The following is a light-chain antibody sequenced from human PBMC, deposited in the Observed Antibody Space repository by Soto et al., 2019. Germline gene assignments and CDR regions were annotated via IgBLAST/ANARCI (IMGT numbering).Light chain of an antibody. Sequence: EIVLTQSPATLSLSPVDRASLSWSASQSISSYLAWYQQKPGQSPRLIIYDAYNRATGSPARFSGSGSGTDFTLTISSLEPEDFAVYYCQQRSDWPPITCGQGTRLEIK. J-gene: IGKJ5*01. CDR3: QQRSDWPPIT. CDR1: QSISSY. V-gene: IGKV3-11*01. CDR2: DAY.